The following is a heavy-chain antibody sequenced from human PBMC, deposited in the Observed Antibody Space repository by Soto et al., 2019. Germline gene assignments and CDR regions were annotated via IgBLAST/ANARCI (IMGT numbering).Heavy chain of an antibody. D-gene: IGHD3-22*01. CDR3: ARHRFNYYDDTVYYYFDY. V-gene: IGHV1-18*04. CDR1: GYSFTSYG. Sequence: ASVKVSCKASGYSFTSYGISWVRQAPGQGPEWMGWISGHNGNTNHPQSLQGRATMTTDTSRNTAYMELRSLRSDDTAVYYCARHRFNYYDDTVYYYFDYWGQGTLVTVSS. CDR2: ISGHNGNT. J-gene: IGHJ4*02.